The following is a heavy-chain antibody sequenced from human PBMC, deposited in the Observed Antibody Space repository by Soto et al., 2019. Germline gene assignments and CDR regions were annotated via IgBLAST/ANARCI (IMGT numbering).Heavy chain of an antibody. D-gene: IGHD6-13*01. CDR2: ITGSGGST. V-gene: IGHV3-23*01. Sequence: PGGSLRLSCAVSGFTFSSYAMGWVRQAPGKGLEWVSTITGSGGSTYYAGSVKGRFTISRDNSKNTLSLQMNSLRAEDTAIYYCAKSTTAANYFDSWGQGTLVTVSS. J-gene: IGHJ4*02. CDR1: GFTFSSYA. CDR3: AKSTTAANYFDS.